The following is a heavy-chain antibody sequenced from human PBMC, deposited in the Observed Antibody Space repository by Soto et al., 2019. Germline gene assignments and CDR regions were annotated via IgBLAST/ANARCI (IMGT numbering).Heavy chain of an antibody. CDR1: GFPFGNYD. Sequence: QVQLVESGGGVVQPGRSLRLSCAASGFPFGNYDMHWVRQAPGKGLEWVALIWTDGSNKYYGDSVKGRFVISRDNPKSTLFLQMDSLRAEDTAVCYCVRVPRDLGTGYYFDHWGQGTLVTVSS. V-gene: IGHV3-33*01. J-gene: IGHJ4*02. CDR3: VRVPRDLGTGYYFDH. D-gene: IGHD1-1*01. CDR2: IWTDGSNK.